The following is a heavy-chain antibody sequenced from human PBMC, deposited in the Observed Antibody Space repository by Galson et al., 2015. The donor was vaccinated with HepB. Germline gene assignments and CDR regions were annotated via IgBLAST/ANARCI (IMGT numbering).Heavy chain of an antibody. J-gene: IGHJ3*02. D-gene: IGHD2/OR15-2a*01. Sequence: SLRLSCAASGFTFRRYGMHWVRQAPGQGLEWVAFISYDGSNKYYGDSVKGRFTISRDNFKNTLYLQMASLRAEDTALYYCARDLNRDLPDAFDIWGQGTMVAVSS. CDR3: ARDLNRDLPDAFDI. V-gene: IGHV3-30-3*01. CDR2: ISYDGSNK. CDR1: GFTFRRYG.